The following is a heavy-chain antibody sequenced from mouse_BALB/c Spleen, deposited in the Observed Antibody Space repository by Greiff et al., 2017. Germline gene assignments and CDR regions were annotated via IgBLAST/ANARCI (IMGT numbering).Heavy chain of an antibody. V-gene: IGHV1-7*01. CDR3: SYYYGSSHFDY. CDR2: INPSTGYT. CDR1: GYTFTSYW. Sequence: VKLVESGAELAKPGASVKMSCKASGYTFTSYWMHWVKQRPGQGLEWIGYINPSTGYTEYNQKFKDKATLTADKSSSTAYMQLSSLTSEDSAVYYCSYYYGSSHFDYWGQGTTLTVSS. J-gene: IGHJ2*01. D-gene: IGHD1-1*01.